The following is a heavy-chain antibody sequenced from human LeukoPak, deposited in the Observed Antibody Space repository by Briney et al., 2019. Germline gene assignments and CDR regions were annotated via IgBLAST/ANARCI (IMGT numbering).Heavy chain of an antibody. Sequence: GASVKVSCKASGYSFADYYMHWVRQAPGQGLEWMGWIKPNSGGTRSAQKFQGRVTMTRDTSISTAYMELSSLRYDDTAVYYCARVLGGSPAVWGQGTLVTVSS. CDR3: ARVLGGSPAV. V-gene: IGHV1-2*02. CDR1: GYSFADYY. J-gene: IGHJ4*02. D-gene: IGHD2-15*01. CDR2: IKPNSGGT.